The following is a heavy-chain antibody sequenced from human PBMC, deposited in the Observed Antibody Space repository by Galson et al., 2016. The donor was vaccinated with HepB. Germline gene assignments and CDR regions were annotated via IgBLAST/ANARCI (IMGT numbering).Heavy chain of an antibody. Sequence: SETLSLTCAVSGGSISDDIWWTWVRQPPGKGLEWIGEIYHSGSTNYNPSLKSRVTISVDKSKNQFSLMSSVTAADTAVYYCVRLLGPMVYGMDVWGQGTTVTVSS. CDR3: VRLLGPMVYGMDV. J-gene: IGHJ6*02. CDR1: GGSISDDIW. CDR2: IYHSGST. D-gene: IGHD3-10*01. V-gene: IGHV4-4*02.